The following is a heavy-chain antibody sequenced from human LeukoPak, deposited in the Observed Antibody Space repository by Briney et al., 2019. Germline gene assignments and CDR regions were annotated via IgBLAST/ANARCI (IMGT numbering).Heavy chain of an antibody. CDR2: IRPSGDNT. CDR1: GFTFSSYW. D-gene: IGHD6-19*01. Sequence: GGSLRLSCAVSGFTFSSYWMTWVRQAPGRGLEGVSSIRPSGDNTYYGDSVKGRFTISRDNSKNTVYLQMNNMRVDDTAVYYCARVAGWHWFDPWGQGTLVTVSS. V-gene: IGHV3-23*01. J-gene: IGHJ5*02. CDR3: ARVAGWHWFDP.